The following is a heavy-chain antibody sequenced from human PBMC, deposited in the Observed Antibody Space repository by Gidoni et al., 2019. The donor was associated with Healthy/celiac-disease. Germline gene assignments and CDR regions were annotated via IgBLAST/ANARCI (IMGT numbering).Heavy chain of an antibody. CDR3: ARVPMITFGGVIVLDAFEI. Sequence: QVQLVQSGAAVKKPGASVKVSCKASGYTFTSYDLNWVRQATGQGLEWMGWMNPNSGNTGYAQKFQGRVTMTRNTSISTAYMELSSLRSEDTAVYYCARVPMITFGGVIVLDAFEIWGQGSMVTVSS. V-gene: IGHV1-8*01. J-gene: IGHJ3*02. CDR2: MNPNSGNT. D-gene: IGHD3-16*02. CDR1: GYTFTSYD.